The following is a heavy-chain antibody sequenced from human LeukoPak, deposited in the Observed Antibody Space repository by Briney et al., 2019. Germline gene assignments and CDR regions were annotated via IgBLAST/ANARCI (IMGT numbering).Heavy chain of an antibody. J-gene: IGHJ3*02. CDR1: GFTFSSYW. Sequence: GGSLRLSCAASGFTFSSYWMHWVRQAPGKGLLWVSRINTDGSSTSYADTVKGRFTISRDNAKNTLYLQMNSLRAEDTALYYCARADRDAFDIWGQGTMVTVSS. CDR3: ARADRDAFDI. CDR2: INTDGSST. V-gene: IGHV3-74*01.